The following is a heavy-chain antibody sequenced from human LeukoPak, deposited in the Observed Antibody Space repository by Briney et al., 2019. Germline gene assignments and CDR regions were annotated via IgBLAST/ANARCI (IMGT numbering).Heavy chain of an antibody. CDR1: GFTFSSYG. V-gene: IGHV3-33*06. CDR2: IRYDGSNK. J-gene: IGHJ4*02. Sequence: GRSLRLSCAASGFTFSSYGMHWVRQAPGKGLEWVAVIRYDGSNKYYADSVKGRFTISRDNSKNTLYLQMNSLRAEDTAVYYCAKGRGDGYNPPDYWGQGTLVTVSS. D-gene: IGHD5-24*01. CDR3: AKGRGDGYNPPDY.